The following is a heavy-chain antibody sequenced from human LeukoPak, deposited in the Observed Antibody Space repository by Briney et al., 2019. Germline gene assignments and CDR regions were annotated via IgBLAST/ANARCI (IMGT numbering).Heavy chain of an antibody. CDR1: GGSISSYY. Sequence: KTSETLSLTCTVSGGSISSYYWSWLRQPPGKGLEWIGYIYYSGSTNYNPSLKSRVTISVDTSKNQFSLKLSSVTAADTAVYYCARRAYSYGSYYFDYWGQGTLVTVSS. V-gene: IGHV4-59*08. CDR2: IYYSGST. CDR3: ARRAYSYGSYYFDY. D-gene: IGHD5-18*01. J-gene: IGHJ4*02.